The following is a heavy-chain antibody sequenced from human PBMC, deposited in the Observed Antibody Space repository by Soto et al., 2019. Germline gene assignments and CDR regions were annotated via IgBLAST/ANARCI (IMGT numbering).Heavy chain of an antibody. D-gene: IGHD6-13*01. J-gene: IGHJ1*01. V-gene: IGHV4-39*01. CDR1: GGSISSSSYY. Sequence: SETLSLTCTVSGGSISSSSYYWGWIRQPPGKGLEWIGSIYYSGSTYYNPSLKSRVTISVDTSKNHFSLKLSSVTAADTAVYYCARHPRDRPGVAAAAPPEYFQHWGQGTLVTVSS. CDR3: ARHPRDRPGVAAAAPPEYFQH. CDR2: IYYSGST.